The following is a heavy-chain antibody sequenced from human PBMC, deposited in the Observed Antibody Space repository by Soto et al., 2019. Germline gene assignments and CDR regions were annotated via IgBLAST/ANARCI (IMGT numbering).Heavy chain of an antibody. CDR2: IYYSGST. Sequence: LSLTCTVSGGSISSYYWGWIRQPPGKGLEWIGYIYYSGSTNYNPSLKSRVTISVDTSKNQFSLKLSSVTAADTAVYYCARASGSYYQFDYWGQGTLVTVSS. CDR1: GGSISSYY. CDR3: ARASGSYYQFDY. V-gene: IGHV4-59*01. J-gene: IGHJ4*02. D-gene: IGHD1-26*01.